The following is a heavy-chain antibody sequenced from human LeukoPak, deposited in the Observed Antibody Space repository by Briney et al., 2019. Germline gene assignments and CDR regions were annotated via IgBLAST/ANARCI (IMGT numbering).Heavy chain of an antibody. CDR1: GFTFSSYW. Sequence: PGGSLRLSCTASGFTFSSYWMSWVRQAPGKGLEWVANIKQDGSEKYYVDSVKGRFTISRDNAKNSLYLQMNSLRADDTAVYYCARAVRGVIRGSYWYFDLWGRGTLVTVSS. D-gene: IGHD3-10*01. V-gene: IGHV3-7*01. J-gene: IGHJ2*01. CDR3: ARAVRGVIRGSYWYFDL. CDR2: IKQDGSEK.